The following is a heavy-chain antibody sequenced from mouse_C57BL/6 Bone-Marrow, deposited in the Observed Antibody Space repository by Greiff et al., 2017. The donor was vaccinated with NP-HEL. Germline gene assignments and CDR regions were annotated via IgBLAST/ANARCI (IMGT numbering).Heavy chain of an antibody. J-gene: IGHJ1*03. Sequence: QVQLQQPGAELVMPGASVKLSCKASGYTFTSYWMHWVKQRPGQGLEWIGEIDPSDSYTNYTQKFKGKSTLTVDKSSSTAYMQLSSLTSYDAAVYYCAREDPLYGSSPDWYFDVWGTGTTVTVSS. V-gene: IGHV1-69*01. CDR1: GYTFTSYW. CDR2: IDPSDSYT. D-gene: IGHD1-1*01. CDR3: AREDPLYGSSPDWYFDV.